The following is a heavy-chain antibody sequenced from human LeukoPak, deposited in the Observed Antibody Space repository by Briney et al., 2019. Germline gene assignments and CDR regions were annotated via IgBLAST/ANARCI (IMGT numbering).Heavy chain of an antibody. CDR2: IYPGDSDT. V-gene: IGHV5-51*01. CDR3: ASQTPSYCSSTSCYSVDAFDI. D-gene: IGHD2-2*01. J-gene: IGHJ3*02. CDR1: GYSFTSYW. Sequence: PGESLKISCKGSGYSFTSYWIGWVRQMPGKGLEWMGIIYPGDSDTRYSPSFQGQVTISADKSISTAYLQWSSLKASDTAMYYCASQTPSYCSSTSCYSVDAFDIWGQGTMVTVSS.